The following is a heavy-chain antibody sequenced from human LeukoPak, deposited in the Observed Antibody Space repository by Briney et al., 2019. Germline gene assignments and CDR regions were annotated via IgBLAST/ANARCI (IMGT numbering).Heavy chain of an antibody. J-gene: IGHJ6*03. Sequence: GGSLRLSCAASGLTFSSCGMSWVRQAPGRGLEWVSAISTTGGTTYYADSVRGRFTISRDNSRNTLYLQMNSLRAEDTAIYYCAKNGDRGAYCSGGTCYPYYYYYMDVWGKGTTVTISS. V-gene: IGHV3-23*01. CDR2: ISTTGGTT. CDR1: GLTFSSCG. CDR3: AKNGDRGAYCSGGTCYPYYYYYMDV. D-gene: IGHD2-15*01.